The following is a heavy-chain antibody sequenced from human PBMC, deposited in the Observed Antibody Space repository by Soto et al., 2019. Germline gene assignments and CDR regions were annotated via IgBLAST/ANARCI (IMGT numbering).Heavy chain of an antibody. V-gene: IGHV1-69*13. Sequence: SVKVSCKASGGTFSSYAISWVRQAPGQGLEWMGGIIPIFGTANYAQKFQGRVTTTADESTSTAYMELSSLRSEDTAVYYCAGGGVVGTRFDYWRERNLVTVCS. CDR2: IIPIFGTA. CDR3: AGGGVVGTRFDY. CDR1: GGTFSSYA. D-gene: IGHD3-16*01. J-gene: IGHJ4*02.